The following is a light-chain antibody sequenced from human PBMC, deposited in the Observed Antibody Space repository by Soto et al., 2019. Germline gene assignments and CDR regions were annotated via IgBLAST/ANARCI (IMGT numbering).Light chain of an antibody. Sequence: DIQMTQSPSTLSASVGDRVTITCRASQSISGWLAWYQQKPGTAPKLLIYKASSLQSGVPSRFSGSGSGTEFTLTISSLQPDDFATYYCQQYVTAFRSFGQGTKV. CDR3: QQYVTAFRS. CDR2: KAS. V-gene: IGKV1-5*03. CDR1: QSISGW. J-gene: IGKJ1*01.